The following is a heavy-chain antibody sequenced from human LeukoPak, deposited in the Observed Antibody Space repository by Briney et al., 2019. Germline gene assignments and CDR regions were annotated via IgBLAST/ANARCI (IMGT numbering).Heavy chain of an antibody. CDR1: GGSISSYY. J-gene: IGHJ3*02. CDR2: IYTSGST. Sequence: SETLSLTCTVSGGSISSYYWSWIRQPAGKGLEWIGRIYTSGSTNYNPSLKSRVTMSVDTSKNQFSLTLSSVAAADTAVYYCARDKFPEWDYYDSSGYHDAFDIWGQGTMVTVSS. D-gene: IGHD3-22*01. CDR3: ARDKFPEWDYYDSSGYHDAFDI. V-gene: IGHV4-4*07.